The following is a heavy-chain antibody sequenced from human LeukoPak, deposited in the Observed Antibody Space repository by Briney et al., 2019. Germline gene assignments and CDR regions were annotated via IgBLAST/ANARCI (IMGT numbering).Heavy chain of an antibody. CDR2: INHSGST. CDR1: GGSFSGYY. V-gene: IGHV4-34*01. CDR3: ARGYGSGSYYKRYFDY. D-gene: IGHD3-10*01. J-gene: IGHJ4*02. Sequence: KTSETLSLTCAVYGGSFSGYYWSWIRQPPGKGLDWIGEINHSGSTNYNPSLKSRVTISVDTSKNQFSLKLSSVTAADTAVYYCARGYGSGSYYKRYFDYWGQGTLVTVSS.